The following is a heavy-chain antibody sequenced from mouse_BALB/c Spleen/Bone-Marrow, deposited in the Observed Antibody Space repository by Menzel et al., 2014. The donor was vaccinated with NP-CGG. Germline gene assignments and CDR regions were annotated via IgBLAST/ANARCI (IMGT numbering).Heavy chain of an antibody. CDR1: GFSLTNSG. Sequence: QVQLQQSGPGLVQPSQSLSITCTVSGFSLTNSGVHWVRQSPGKGLEWLGVMWRGGNTDYNAAFMSRLSITKDNSKSQVFSKMNSLQADDSAIYYCAKNGDNNYFDYWGQGTTLTVSS. CDR3: AKNGDNNYFDY. V-gene: IGHV2-5*01. J-gene: IGHJ2*01. CDR2: MWRGGNT. D-gene: IGHD1-1*01.